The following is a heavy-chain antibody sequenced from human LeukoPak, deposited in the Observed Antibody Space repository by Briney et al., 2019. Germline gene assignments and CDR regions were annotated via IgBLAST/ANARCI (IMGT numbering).Heavy chain of an antibody. CDR3: TPLRGSSSSYGMDV. CDR2: IRSKANSYAT. J-gene: IGHJ6*02. Sequence: GGSLRLSCAASGFSCSNYGMHWVRQASGKGLEWVGRIRSKANSYATAYAASVKGRFTISRDDSKNTAYLQMNSLKTEDTAVYYCTPLRGSSSSYGMDVRGQGTTVTVSS. V-gene: IGHV3-73*01. D-gene: IGHD6-6*01. CDR1: GFSCSNYG.